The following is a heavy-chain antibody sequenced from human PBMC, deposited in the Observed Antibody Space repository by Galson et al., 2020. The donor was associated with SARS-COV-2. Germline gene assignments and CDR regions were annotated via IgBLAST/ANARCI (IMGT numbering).Heavy chain of an antibody. J-gene: IGHJ4*02. CDR3: ARTYGGSYRDPVDY. Sequence: QLGESLKLPCAASGFTFRSYALHWVRQAPAKGLAWVAGMSFDGSNKYYADSVRGRFTISRDNSKNTLYLQMNSLGAEDTAVYYCARTYGGSYRDPVDYWGQGTLVTVSS. D-gene: IGHD3-16*02. V-gene: IGHV3-30*04. CDR2: MSFDGSNK. CDR1: GFTFRSYA.